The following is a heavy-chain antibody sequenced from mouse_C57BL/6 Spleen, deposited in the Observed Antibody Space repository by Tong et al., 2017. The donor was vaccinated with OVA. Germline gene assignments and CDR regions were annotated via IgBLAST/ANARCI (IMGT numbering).Heavy chain of an antibody. D-gene: IGHD1-1*02. CDR1: GFAFSSYD. J-gene: IGHJ2*01. CDR2: ISSGGGST. CDR3: ARRGFDY. V-gene: IGHV5-12-1*01. Sequence: EVQLVESGGGLVKPGGSLKLSCAASGFAFSSYDMSWVRQTPEKRLEWVAYISSGGGSTYYPDTVKGRFTISRDNAKNTLYLQMSSLKSEDTAMYYCARRGFDYWDRGTTLTVSS.